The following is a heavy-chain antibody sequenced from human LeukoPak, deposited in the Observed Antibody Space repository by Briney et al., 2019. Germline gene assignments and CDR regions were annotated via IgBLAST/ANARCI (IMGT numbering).Heavy chain of an antibody. CDR2: INHNAEMI. Sequence: PGGSLRLSCEGSGFPFGSYVMTLVRQAPEKGLEWIAYINHNAEMIFYPDFVKGRFTNSRDNAKNSLYLQMNALRYEDTAIYYCARDHDWAFDLWGQGTLVTVSS. CDR1: GFPFGSYV. CDR3: ARDHDWAFDL. D-gene: IGHD3-9*01. V-gene: IGHV3-48*02. J-gene: IGHJ4*02.